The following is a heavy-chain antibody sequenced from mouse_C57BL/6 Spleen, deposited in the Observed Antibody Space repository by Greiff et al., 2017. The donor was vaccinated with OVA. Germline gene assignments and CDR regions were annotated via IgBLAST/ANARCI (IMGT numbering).Heavy chain of an antibody. CDR1: GYTFTDYE. CDR2: IDPETGGT. V-gene: IGHV1-15*01. J-gene: IGHJ2*01. Sequence: VKLQQSGAELVRPGASVTLSCKASGYTFTDYEMHWVKQTPVHGLEWIGAIDPETGGTAYNQKFKGKAILTADKSSSTAYMELRSLTSEDSAVYYCTRGQDYDYDFDYWGQGTTLTVSS. D-gene: IGHD2-4*01. CDR3: TRGQDYDYDFDY.